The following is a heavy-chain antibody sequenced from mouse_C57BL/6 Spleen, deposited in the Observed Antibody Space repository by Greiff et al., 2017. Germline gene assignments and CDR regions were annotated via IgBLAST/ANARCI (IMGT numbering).Heavy chain of an antibody. CDR2: ISYDGSN. CDR1: GYSITSGYY. V-gene: IGHV3-6*01. CDR3: ARGGIYYDYDWFAY. J-gene: IGHJ3*01. D-gene: IGHD2-4*01. Sequence: VQLKESGPGLVKPSQSLSLTCSVTGYSITSGYYWNWIRQFPGNKLEWMGYISYDGSNNYNPSLKNRISITRDTSKNQFFLKLNSVTTEDTATYYCARGGIYYDYDWFAYWGQGTLVTVSA.